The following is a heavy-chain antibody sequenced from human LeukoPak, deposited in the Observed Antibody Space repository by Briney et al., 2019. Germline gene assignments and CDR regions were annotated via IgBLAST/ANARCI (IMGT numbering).Heavy chain of an antibody. CDR2: ISGDSKTI. V-gene: IGHV3-48*01. D-gene: IGHD3-22*01. CDR1: GFTFSTYS. Sequence: GGSLRLSCAASGFTFSTYSMIWVRQAPGKGLEWLSYISGDSKTIYYADSVKGRFTISRDNAKNSLYLQLISLRAEDTAVYYCARDRHSSVDYWGQGTLVTVSS. J-gene: IGHJ4*02. CDR3: ARDRHSSVDY.